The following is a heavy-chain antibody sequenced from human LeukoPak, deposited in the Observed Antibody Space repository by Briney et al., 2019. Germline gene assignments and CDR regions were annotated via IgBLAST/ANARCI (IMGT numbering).Heavy chain of an antibody. D-gene: IGHD4-23*01. J-gene: IGHJ3*02. Sequence: GGSLRLSCVVSGMTFDRHGMHWVRQPPGKGLEWLAFIKYDGSRTDYEDSVQGRFTISRDNAKNSLYLQMNSLRAEDTALYYCAKVLTTVVTHQDAFDIWGQGTMVTVSS. CDR2: IKYDGSRT. V-gene: IGHV3-30*02. CDR3: AKVLTTVVTHQDAFDI. CDR1: GMTFDRHG.